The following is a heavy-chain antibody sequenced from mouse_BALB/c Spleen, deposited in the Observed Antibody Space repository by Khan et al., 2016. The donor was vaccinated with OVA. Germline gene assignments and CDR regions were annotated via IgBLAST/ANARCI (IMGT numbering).Heavy chain of an antibody. CDR2: IWAGGST. CDR3: ARNREPDYVDY. CDR1: GFSLTSYG. J-gene: IGHJ2*01. Sequence: QVQLKQSGPGLVAPSQSLSITCTVSGFSLTSYGVHWVRQPPGKGLEWLGVIWAGGSTTYNSALMSRLSIITDNSTCQVFIKMNSLQTDATAMYFCARNREPDYVDYWGQGTTLTVSS. V-gene: IGHV2-9*02.